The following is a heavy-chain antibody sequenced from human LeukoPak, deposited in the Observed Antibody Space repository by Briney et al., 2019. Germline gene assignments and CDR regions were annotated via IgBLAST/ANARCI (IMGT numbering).Heavy chain of an antibody. CDR2: ISHSGST. CDR3: ARYSSSWYDVGQYYFDY. Sequence: SETLSLTCAVSGGSISISNSNWWSWVRQPPGKGLEWIGEISHSGSTYYNPSLKSRVTISVDTSKNQFSLKLSSVTAADTAVYYCARYSSSWYDVGQYYFDYWGQGTLVTVSS. D-gene: IGHD6-13*01. J-gene: IGHJ4*02. V-gene: IGHV4-4*02. CDR1: GGSISISNSNW.